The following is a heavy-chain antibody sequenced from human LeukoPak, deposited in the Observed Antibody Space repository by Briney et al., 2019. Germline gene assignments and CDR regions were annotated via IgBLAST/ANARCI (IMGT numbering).Heavy chain of an antibody. CDR3: ARTGQHYDY. CDR1: GFTVSSNY. J-gene: IGHJ4*02. V-gene: IGHV3-53*04. D-gene: IGHD3-10*01. CDR2: IYTGGAT. Sequence: GGSLRLSRAASGFTVSSNYMSWVRQAPGKGLEWVSVIYTGGATYYADSVKGRFTISRHSSKNTLYLQMNSLRTEDTAVYYCARTGQHYDYWGQGTLVTVSS.